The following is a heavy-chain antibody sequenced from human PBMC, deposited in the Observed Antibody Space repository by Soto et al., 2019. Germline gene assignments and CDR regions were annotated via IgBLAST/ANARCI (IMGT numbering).Heavy chain of an antibody. Sequence: ASVKVSCKASGYTFTSYDINWVRQATGQGLEWMGWMNPNSGNTGYAQKFQGRVTMTRNTSISTAYMEPSSLRSEDTAVYYCARANSGYDSYYFDYWGQGTLVTVSS. D-gene: IGHD5-12*01. J-gene: IGHJ4*02. CDR2: MNPNSGNT. CDR1: GYTFTSYD. CDR3: ARANSGYDSYYFDY. V-gene: IGHV1-8*01.